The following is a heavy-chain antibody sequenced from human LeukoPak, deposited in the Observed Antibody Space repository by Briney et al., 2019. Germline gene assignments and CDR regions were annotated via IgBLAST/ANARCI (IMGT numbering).Heavy chain of an antibody. D-gene: IGHD5-18*01. CDR1: GGSMSSGDYY. V-gene: IGHV4-30-4*08. CDR2: TYNSGSP. J-gene: IGHJ5*02. Sequence: SETLSLTCTVSGGSMSSGDYYYTWIRQPPGKGLEWIGFTYNSGSPYYIPSLKSRGTISIHTSKNQFSLKLSSVTAADTAVYYCARARGYSYLNWFAPWGQGTLVTVSS. CDR3: ARARGYSYLNWFAP.